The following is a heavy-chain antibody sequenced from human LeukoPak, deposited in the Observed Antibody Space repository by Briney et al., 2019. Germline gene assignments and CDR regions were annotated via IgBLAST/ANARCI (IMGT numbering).Heavy chain of an antibody. Sequence: SVKVSCKASGGTFSSYAISWVRQAPGPGLEWVGRIIPILGIANYAQKFQGRVTITADKSTSTAYMELSSLRSEDTAVYYCATLSYCSGGSCYGWFDPWGQGTLVTVSS. V-gene: IGHV1-69*04. J-gene: IGHJ5*02. CDR3: ATLSYCSGGSCYGWFDP. CDR2: IIPILGIA. D-gene: IGHD2-15*01. CDR1: GGTFSSYA.